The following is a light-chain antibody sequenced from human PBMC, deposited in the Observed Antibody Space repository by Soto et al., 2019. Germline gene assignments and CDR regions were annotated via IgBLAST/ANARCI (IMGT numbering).Light chain of an antibody. CDR2: AAS. CDR1: QSVRNNY. CDR3: QQYGTSPRT. J-gene: IGKJ1*01. Sequence: EIVLTQSPGTLSLSPGERATLSCRASQSVRNNYLAWYQQRPGQAPRLLIYAASSRATGNPDRFSRSGSGTDFTLTISRLEPEDFAVYYCQQYGTSPRTFGQGTKVDIK. V-gene: IGKV3-20*01.